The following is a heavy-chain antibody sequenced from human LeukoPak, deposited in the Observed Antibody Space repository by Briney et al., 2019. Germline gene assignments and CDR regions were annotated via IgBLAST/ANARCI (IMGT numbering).Heavy chain of an antibody. V-gene: IGHV3-9*01. Sequence: GRSLRLSCAASGFTFDDYAMHWVRQAPGKGLEWVSGISWNSGSIGYADSVKGRFTISRDNAKNSLYLQMNSLRAEDTAVYYCARERMATITGESNLDYWGQGTLVTVSS. CDR1: GFTFDDYA. J-gene: IGHJ4*02. CDR2: ISWNSGSI. D-gene: IGHD5-24*01. CDR3: ARERMATITGESNLDY.